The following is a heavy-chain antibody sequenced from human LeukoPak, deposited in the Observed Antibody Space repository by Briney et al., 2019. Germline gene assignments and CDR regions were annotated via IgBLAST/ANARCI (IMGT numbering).Heavy chain of an antibody. V-gene: IGHV1-69*01. Sequence: SVKVSCKASGGTFSSYAISWVRQAPGQGLEWMGGIIPIFGTANYAQKFQGRVTITADESTSTAYMGLGSLRSEDTAVYYCAREGIAVAGQIDYWGQGTLVTVSS. J-gene: IGHJ4*02. CDR2: IIPIFGTA. D-gene: IGHD6-19*01. CDR3: AREGIAVAGQIDY. CDR1: GGTFSSYA.